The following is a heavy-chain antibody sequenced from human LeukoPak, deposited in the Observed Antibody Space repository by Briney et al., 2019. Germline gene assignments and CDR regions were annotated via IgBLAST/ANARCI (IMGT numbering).Heavy chain of an antibody. V-gene: IGHV3-33*01. D-gene: IGHD6-19*01. Sequence: GRSLRLSCAASGFTFSSYGMHWVRQAPGKGLEWVAVIWYDGSNKYYADSVKGRFTISRDNSKNTLYLQVNSLRAEDTAVYYCTGAGTVYYYGMDVWGQGTTVTVSS. J-gene: IGHJ6*02. CDR2: IWYDGSNK. CDR1: GFTFSSYG. CDR3: TGAGTVYYYGMDV.